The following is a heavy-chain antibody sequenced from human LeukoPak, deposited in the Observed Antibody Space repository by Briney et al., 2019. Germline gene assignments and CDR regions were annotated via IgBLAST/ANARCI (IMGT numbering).Heavy chain of an antibody. Sequence: SETLSLTCTVSGGSISRGGYYWSWIRQHPGKGLEWIGYIYYSGSTYYNPSLKSRVTISVDTSKNQFSLKLSSVTAADTAVYYCATWRTAKTGFDYWGQGTLVTVSS. CDR2: IYYSGST. D-gene: IGHD1-1*01. J-gene: IGHJ4*02. V-gene: IGHV4-31*03. CDR1: GGSISRGGYY. CDR3: ATWRTAKTGFDY.